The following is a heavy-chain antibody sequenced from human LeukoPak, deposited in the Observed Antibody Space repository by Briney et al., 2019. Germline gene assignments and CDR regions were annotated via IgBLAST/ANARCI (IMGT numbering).Heavy chain of an antibody. J-gene: IGHJ6*02. V-gene: IGHV4-34*01. CDR3: ARVTPDYYYYGMDV. Sequence: SETLSLTCAVYGGSFSGYYWSWIRQPPGKGLEWIGEINHSGSTNYNPSLKSRVTISVDTSKNQFSLKLSSVTAADTAVYYCARVTPDYYYYGMDVWGQGTTVTVSS. CDR2: INHSGST. D-gene: IGHD2-21*02. CDR1: GGSFSGYY.